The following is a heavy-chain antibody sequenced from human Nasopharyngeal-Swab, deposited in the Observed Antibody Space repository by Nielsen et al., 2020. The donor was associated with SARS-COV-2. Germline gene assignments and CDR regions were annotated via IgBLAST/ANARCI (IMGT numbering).Heavy chain of an antibody. CDR1: GFTFSNYG. V-gene: IGHV3-30*18. D-gene: IGHD3-10*01. Sequence: GGSLRLSCVASGFTFSNYGMHWVRQASGKGLEWVAIISYDGSNKYHADSVKGRFTISKDNSKNTLYLQMSSLRADDTAVYYCAKERFYSGSGKYPRDFDYWGQGTLVTVSS. CDR2: ISYDGSNK. J-gene: IGHJ4*02. CDR3: AKERFYSGSGKYPRDFDY.